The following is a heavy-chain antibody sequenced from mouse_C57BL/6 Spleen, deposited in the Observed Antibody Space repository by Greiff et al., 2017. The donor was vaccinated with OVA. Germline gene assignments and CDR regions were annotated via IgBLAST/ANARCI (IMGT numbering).Heavy chain of an antibody. CDR2: IWSDGST. J-gene: IGHJ4*01. CDR3: ARLPYDYNAMDY. Sequence: QVHVKQSGPGLVAPSQSLSITCTVSGFSLTSYGVHWVRQPPGKGLEWLVVIWSDGSTTYNSALKSRLSISKDNSKSQVFLKMNSLQTDDTAMYYCARLPYDYNAMDYWGQGTSVTVSS. D-gene: IGHD6-5*01. CDR1: GFSLTSYG. V-gene: IGHV2-6*03.